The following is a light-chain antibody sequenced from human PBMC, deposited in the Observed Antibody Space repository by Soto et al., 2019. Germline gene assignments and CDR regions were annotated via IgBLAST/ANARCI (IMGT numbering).Light chain of an antibody. Sequence: EIVLTQSPGTLPLSPGERATLSSRASQSVRSKFLAWYQQKPGKAPRLLIYGASNRATGIPDRLSGSGSGTDFTLTITRLEAEDFAMYYCQRYDTLRTFGQGTKVDIK. J-gene: IGKJ1*01. V-gene: IGKV3-20*01. CDR1: QSVRSKF. CDR2: GAS. CDR3: QRYDTLRT.